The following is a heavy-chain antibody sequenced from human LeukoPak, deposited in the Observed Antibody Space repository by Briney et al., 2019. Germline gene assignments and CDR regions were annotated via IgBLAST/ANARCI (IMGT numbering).Heavy chain of an antibody. J-gene: IGHJ4*02. CDR2: ISSSGSV. Sequence: SETLSLTCTVSRGSISGSIRSYYWSWLRQPPGKGLEWIGYISSSGSVNDNPSLRSRVTISVDRSKNQFSLKLSSVTAADTAVYYCARGARDSSGYYVDYWGQGTLVTVSS. D-gene: IGHD3-22*01. V-gene: IGHV4-61*05. CDR1: RGSISGSIRSYY. CDR3: ARGARDSSGYYVDY.